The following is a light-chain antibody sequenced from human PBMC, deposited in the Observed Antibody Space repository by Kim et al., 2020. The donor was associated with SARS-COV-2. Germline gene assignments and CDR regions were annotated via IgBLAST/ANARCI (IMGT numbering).Light chain of an antibody. CDR1: SLRSYY. CDR2: GKN. V-gene: IGLV3-19*01. Sequence: SSELTQDPAVSVALGQTVRITCQGDSLRSYYASWYQQKPGQAPVLVIYGKNNRPSGIPDRFSGSSSGNTASLTITGAQAEDEADYYCNSRDNSGNHLRVFGTGTKVTVL. CDR3: NSRDNSGNHLRV. J-gene: IGLJ1*01.